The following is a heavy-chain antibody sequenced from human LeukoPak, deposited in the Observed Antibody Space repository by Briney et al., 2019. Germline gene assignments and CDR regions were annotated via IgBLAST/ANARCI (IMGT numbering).Heavy chain of an antibody. CDR1: GFTFSSYA. CDR2: ISGSGGST. CDR3: AKRTGYSSGWYPY. D-gene: IGHD6-19*01. V-gene: IGHV3-23*01. J-gene: IGHJ4*02. Sequence: GGSLRLSCAASGFTFSSYAMSWVRQAPGKGLEWVSAISGSGGSTYYADSVKGRFTISRDNSKNTLYLQMDSLRAEDTAVYYCAKRTGYSSGWYPYWGQGTLVTVSS.